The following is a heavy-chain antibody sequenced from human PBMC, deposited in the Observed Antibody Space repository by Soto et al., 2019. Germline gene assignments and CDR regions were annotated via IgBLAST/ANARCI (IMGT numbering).Heavy chain of an antibody. V-gene: IGHV4-59*01. Sequence: SETLSLTCTVAGGSISSYYWSWIRQPPGKGLEWIGYIFYSGSTNYNPSLKSRVTISVDTSKNQFSLKLSSVTAADTAVYYCARDRYSSSWYRSYGMDVWGQGTTVTVS. CDR1: GGSISSYY. D-gene: IGHD6-13*01. CDR3: ARDRYSSSWYRSYGMDV. CDR2: IFYSGST. J-gene: IGHJ6*02.